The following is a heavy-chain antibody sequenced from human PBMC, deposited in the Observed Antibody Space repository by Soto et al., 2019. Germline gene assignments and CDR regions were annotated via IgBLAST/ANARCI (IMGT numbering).Heavy chain of an antibody. J-gene: IGHJ4*02. CDR1: GDSVSSNSAA. CDR3: ARADCSGGICHTDGYFDY. V-gene: IGHV6-1*01. Sequence: SQTLSLTCAISGDSVSSNSAAWNWIRQSPSRGLEWLGRTYYRSKYYNDYAISVKSRITINPDTSKNQFSLQLNSVTPEDTAVYYCARADCSGGICHTDGYFDYWGQGTPVTVSS. CDR2: TYYRSKYYN. D-gene: IGHD2-15*01.